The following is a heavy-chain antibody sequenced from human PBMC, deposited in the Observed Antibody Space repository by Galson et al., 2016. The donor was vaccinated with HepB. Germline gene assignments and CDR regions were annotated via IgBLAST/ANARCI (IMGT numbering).Heavy chain of an antibody. CDR2: IWYDASNK. D-gene: IGHD3-10*01. Sequence: SLRLSCAASGFTFSSYGMHWVRQAPGKGLEWVAVIWYDASNKYYADSVKGRFTISRDNSKNTLFLQMNSLRAEDTAVYYWARDSYYGDSGSGGGDYWGQGTLVTVSS. J-gene: IGHJ4*02. V-gene: IGHV3-33*01. CDR1: GFTFSSYG. CDR3: ARDSYYGDSGSGGGDY.